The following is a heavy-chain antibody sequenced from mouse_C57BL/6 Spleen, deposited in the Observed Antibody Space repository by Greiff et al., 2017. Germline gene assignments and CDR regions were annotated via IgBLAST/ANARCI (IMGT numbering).Heavy chain of an antibody. CDR2: IWSGGST. D-gene: IGHD2-1*01. V-gene: IGHV2-2*01. Sequence: QVQLQQSGPGLVQPSQSLSITCTVSGFSLTSYGVHWVRQSPGKGLEWLGVIWSGGSTDYTAAFISRLSISKDNSKSQVFFKMNSLQADDTAIYYCARRGGNYLAWFAYWGQGTLVTVSA. CDR3: ARRGGNYLAWFAY. J-gene: IGHJ3*01. CDR1: GFSLTSYG.